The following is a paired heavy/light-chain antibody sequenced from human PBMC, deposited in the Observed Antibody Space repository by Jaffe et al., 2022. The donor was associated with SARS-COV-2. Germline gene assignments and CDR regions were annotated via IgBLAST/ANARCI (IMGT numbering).Light chain of an antibody. CDR3: QQYYGIPWT. CDR2: WAS. Sequence: DIVMTQSPDSLAVSLGERATINCKSSQSVLYSSNNKNYLAWYQQKPGQPPKLLIYWASTRKSGVPDRFSGSGSGTDFTLTISSLQAEDVAVYYCQQYYGIPWTFGQGTKVEIK. J-gene: IGKJ1*01. CDR1: QSVLYSSNNKNY. V-gene: IGKV4-1*01.
Heavy chain of an antibody. Sequence: EVQLVESGGDLVQPGGSLRLSCAASGFIFSDHYMDWVRQAPGLGLEWVGRIGDKSNSYTTQYAASVKGRFTMSRDDSKNSLYLQMDSLKTEDTAVYYCTREAIDFGMRRGGSRYFDYWGQGTLVTVSS. V-gene: IGHV3-72*01. CDR2: IGDKSNSYTT. CDR1: GFIFSDHY. CDR3: TREAIDFGMRRGGSRYFDY. D-gene: IGHD3-10*01. J-gene: IGHJ4*02.